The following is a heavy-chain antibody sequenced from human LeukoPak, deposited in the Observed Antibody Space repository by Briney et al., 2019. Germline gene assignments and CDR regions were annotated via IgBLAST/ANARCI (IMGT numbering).Heavy chain of an antibody. CDR1: GGSISYYY. CDR3: AREDPQTTVPEGMDV. V-gene: IGHV4-59*01. CDR2: IYYSETT. D-gene: IGHD4-17*01. J-gene: IGHJ6*02. Sequence: PSETLSLTCTVSGGSISYYYWGWIRQSPGKGLEWIGYIYYSETTNYNPSLKSRVTISVDTSKNQFSLQLRSVTAADTAVYYCAREDPQTTVPEGMDVWGQGTTVTVSS.